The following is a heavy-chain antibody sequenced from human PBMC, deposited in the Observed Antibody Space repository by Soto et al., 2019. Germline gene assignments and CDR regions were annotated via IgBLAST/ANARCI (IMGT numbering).Heavy chain of an antibody. CDR1: GFTFSSFG. Sequence: QVQLGESGGGVVQPGRSLRLSCAASGFTFSSFGMHWVRQAPGKGLEWVAAISYDGSNKCYADSVKGRFTISRDNPKNMLYLQMNSLTTEDTGVYYCAKGTDSCWSLGSDYWGQGTLVTVPS. D-gene: IGHD6-19*01. J-gene: IGHJ4*02. CDR3: AKGTDSCWSLGSDY. CDR2: ISYDGSNK. V-gene: IGHV3-30*18.